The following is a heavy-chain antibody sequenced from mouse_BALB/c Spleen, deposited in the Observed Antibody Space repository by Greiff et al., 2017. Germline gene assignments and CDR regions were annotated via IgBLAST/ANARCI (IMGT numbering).Heavy chain of an antibody. Sequence: EVKLVESGPSLVKPSQTLSLTCSVTGDSITSGYWNWIRKFPGNKLEYMGYISYSGSTYYNPSLKSRISITRDTSKNQYYLQLNSVTTEDTATYYCARDIYYGYDGYAMDYWGQGTSVTVSS. V-gene: IGHV3-8*02. CDR2: ISYSGST. J-gene: IGHJ4*01. D-gene: IGHD2-2*01. CDR3: ARDIYYGYDGYAMDY. CDR1: GDSITSGY.